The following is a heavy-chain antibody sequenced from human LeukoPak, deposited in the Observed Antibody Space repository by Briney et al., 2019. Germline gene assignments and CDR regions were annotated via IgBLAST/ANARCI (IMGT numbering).Heavy chain of an antibody. V-gene: IGHV1-18*01. CDR2: ISAYNGNT. D-gene: IGHD3-10*01. Sequence: GASVKVSCKASGYTFTSYGISWVRQAPGQGLEWMGWISAYNGNTNYAQKLQGRVTMTTDASTSTAYMELRSLRSDDTAVYYCARDDVRSIRGVMYYWGQGTLVTVSS. J-gene: IGHJ4*02. CDR3: ARDDVRSIRGVMYY. CDR1: GYTFTSYG.